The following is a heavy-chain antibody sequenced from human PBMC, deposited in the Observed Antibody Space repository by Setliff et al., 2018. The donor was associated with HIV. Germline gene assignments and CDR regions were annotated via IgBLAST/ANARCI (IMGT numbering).Heavy chain of an antibody. D-gene: IGHD2-15*01. CDR2: INHSGST. V-gene: IGHV4-34*01. CDR1: GGSFSGYY. Sequence: SETLSLTCAVYGGSFSGYYWSWIRQPPGKGLEWIGEINHSGSTNYNPSLKSRVTISVDTSKNHFSLKLSSVTAADTAVYFCARDLHANYHVVEIWGPGTMVTVSS. J-gene: IGHJ3*02. CDR3: ARDLHANYHVVEI.